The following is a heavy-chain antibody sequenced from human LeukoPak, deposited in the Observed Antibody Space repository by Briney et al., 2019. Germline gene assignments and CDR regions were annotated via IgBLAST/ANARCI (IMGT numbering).Heavy chain of an antibody. V-gene: IGHV1-18*01. J-gene: IGHJ4*02. CDR1: GYTFMNYG. CDR2: SSPDTGNT. Sequence: ASVKVSCKSSGYTFMNYGISWVRQAPGQGLEWMGWSSPDTGNTNYAQNFQDRVTMTTDTPKSTAYMELRSLRSDDTAVYYCARGHGSVWLPFDYWGQGALVTVSS. CDR3: ARGHGSVWLPFDY. D-gene: IGHD6-25*01.